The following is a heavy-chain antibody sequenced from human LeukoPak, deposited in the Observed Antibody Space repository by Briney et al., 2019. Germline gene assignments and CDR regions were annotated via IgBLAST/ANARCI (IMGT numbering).Heavy chain of an antibody. CDR3: ARGQTSGDP. CDR1: GYTFTGYY. V-gene: IGHV1-8*02. Sequence: ASVKVSCKASGYTFTGYYMHWVRQAPGQGLEWMGWINPNSGNTGYAQKFQGRVTMTRNTSISTAYMELSSLRSEDTAVYYCARGQTSGDPWGQGTLVTVSS. J-gene: IGHJ5*02. D-gene: IGHD1-26*01. CDR2: INPNSGNT.